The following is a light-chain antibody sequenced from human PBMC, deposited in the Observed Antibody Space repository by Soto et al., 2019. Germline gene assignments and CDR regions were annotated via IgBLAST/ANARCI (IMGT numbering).Light chain of an antibody. CDR2: EGF. CDR1: SSDVGGSGL. J-gene: IGLJ1*01. CDR3: SSYTSSSTLEV. V-gene: IGLV2-14*02. Sequence: QSALTQPASVSGSPGQSITISCTGTSSDVGGSGLVSWYQFHPGKAPKLLIFEGFKRPSGVSNRFSGSKSGSTASLTISGLQAEDEADYYCSSYTSSSTLEVFGTGTKVTVL.